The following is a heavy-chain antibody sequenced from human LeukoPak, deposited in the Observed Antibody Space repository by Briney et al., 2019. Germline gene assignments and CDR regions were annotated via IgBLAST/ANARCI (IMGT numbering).Heavy chain of an antibody. D-gene: IGHD5-12*01. V-gene: IGHV3-30*18. CDR1: GFTFSSYG. J-gene: IGHJ6*03. CDR2: ISYDGSNK. Sequence: GGSLRLSCAASGFTFSSYGMHWVRQAPGKGLEWVAVISYDGSNKYYADSVKGRFTISRDNSKNTLYLQMNSLRAEDTSVYYCAKDLMGYSGAFLDVWGKGTTVTVS. CDR3: AKDLMGYSGAFLDV.